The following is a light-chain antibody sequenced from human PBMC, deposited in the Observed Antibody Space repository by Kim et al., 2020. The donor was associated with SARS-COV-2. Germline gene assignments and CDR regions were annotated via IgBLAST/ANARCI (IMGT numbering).Light chain of an antibody. CDR3: QAWDSSTVV. Sequence: VSPGQTASITCSGDKLGDKYACWYQQKPGQSPVLVIYQDNKRPSGIPERFSGSNSGNTATLTISGTQAMDEADYYCQAWDSSTVVFGGGTQLTVL. J-gene: IGLJ2*01. CDR1: KLGDKY. V-gene: IGLV3-1*01. CDR2: QDN.